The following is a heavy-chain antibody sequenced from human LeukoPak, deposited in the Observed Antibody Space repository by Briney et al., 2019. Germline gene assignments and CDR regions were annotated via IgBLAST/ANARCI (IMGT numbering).Heavy chain of an antibody. CDR1: GFTFGDYA. V-gene: IGHV3-49*04. J-gene: IGHJ4*02. CDR2: IRSKAYCGTT. Sequence: GGSLRLSCTASGFTFGDYAMSWVRQAPGKGLEWLGFIRSKAYCGTTEYAASVKGRFTISRDDSKSIAYLQMNSLKTEDTAVYYCTRVVPAAIQLDYWGQGTLVTVSS. CDR3: TRVVPAAIQLDY. D-gene: IGHD2-2*02.